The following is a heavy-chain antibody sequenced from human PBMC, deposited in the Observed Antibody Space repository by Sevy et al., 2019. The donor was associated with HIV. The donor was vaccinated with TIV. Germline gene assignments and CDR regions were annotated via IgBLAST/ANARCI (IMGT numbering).Heavy chain of an antibody. CDR1: GFTLSSYA. CDR3: ARENPPYSSSWYEGVSFDY. CDR2: ISYDGSTK. Sequence: GGSLRLSCAASGFTLSSYAMHWVRQAPGKGLEWVAVISYDGSTKYYADSVKGRFTISSDNSKNTLYLQMNSLRAEDTAVYYWARENPPYSSSWYEGVSFDYWGQGTLVTVSS. J-gene: IGHJ4*02. V-gene: IGHV3-30-3*01. D-gene: IGHD6-13*01.